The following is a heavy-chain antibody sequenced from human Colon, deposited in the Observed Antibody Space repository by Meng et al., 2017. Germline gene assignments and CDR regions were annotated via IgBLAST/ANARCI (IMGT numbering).Heavy chain of an antibody. V-gene: IGHV4-30-4*01. Sequence: QPQLQESGPGLVKPSEALSLTCPVSGGSISSGDYYWTWIRQPPGKGLEWIGHMFYSGISYYNPSLKSRVTISVDTSRNQFSLKLTSVTAADTAVYYCVRSSGWVRTGFDPWGQGTLVTVSS. CDR2: MFYSGIS. CDR1: GGSISSGDYY. D-gene: IGHD6-19*01. J-gene: IGHJ5*02. CDR3: VRSSGWVRTGFDP.